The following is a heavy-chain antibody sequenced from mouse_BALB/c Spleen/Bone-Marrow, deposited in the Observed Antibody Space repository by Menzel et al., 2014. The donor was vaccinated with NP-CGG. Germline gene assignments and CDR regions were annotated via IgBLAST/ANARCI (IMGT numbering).Heavy chain of an antibody. J-gene: IGHJ4*01. V-gene: IGHV1-14*01. CDR3: AITTAKANYCIMEY. CDR2: INPYNDGT. CDR1: GYTFSSYV. Sequence: EVQLQQSGPELVKPGASVKMSCKASGYTFSSYVMHWVKQKPGQGLKWIGYINPYNDGTKYSEKFQGKATLTSDKSSSTAYMELSSLTSEDSAVYYCAITTAKANYCIMEYWGQGTSVTVSS. D-gene: IGHD1-2*01.